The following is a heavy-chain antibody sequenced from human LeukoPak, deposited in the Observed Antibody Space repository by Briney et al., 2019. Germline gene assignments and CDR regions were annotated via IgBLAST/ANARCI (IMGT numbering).Heavy chain of an antibody. D-gene: IGHD3-10*01. V-gene: IGHV4-59*01. CDR2: IHYTGST. CDR1: GGSINSYY. J-gene: IGHJ5*02. CDR3: ARGGYYGSGNDFRFDP. Sequence: SETLSLTCTVSGGSINSYYWSWIRQPPGKGLECIGYIHYTGSTNYNPSLKSRVTISVDTSKSQFSLKLSSVAAADTAIYYCARGGYYGSGNDFRFDPWGQGTLVTVSS.